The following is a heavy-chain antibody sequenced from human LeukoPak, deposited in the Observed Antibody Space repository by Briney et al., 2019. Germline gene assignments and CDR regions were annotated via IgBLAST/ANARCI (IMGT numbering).Heavy chain of an antibody. CDR1: GGSISSGGYY. Sequence: PSQTLSLTCTVSGGSISSGGYYWSWIRQPPGKGLEWIGYIYHSGSTYYNPSLKSRVTISVDRSKNQFSLKLSSVTAADTAVYYCAREGGYYYDSSGYYRHFDYWGQGTLVTVSS. J-gene: IGHJ4*02. D-gene: IGHD3-22*01. V-gene: IGHV4-30-2*01. CDR3: AREGGYYYDSSGYYRHFDY. CDR2: IYHSGST.